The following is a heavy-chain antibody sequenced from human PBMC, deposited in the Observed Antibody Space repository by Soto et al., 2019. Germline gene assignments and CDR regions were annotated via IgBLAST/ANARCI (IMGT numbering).Heavy chain of an antibody. V-gene: IGHV3-23*01. CDR1: GFTLGKYT. CDR3: ARDGETDGIWTFDS. CDR2: SCSTGGT. Sequence: EVLLLESGGDVVQPGGSLRLSCEASGFTLGKYTMGWVRQAPGKGLEWVAESCSTGGTQYADAVKRRFTISRDNSTNALYRQMSSLGVEDTSLYYCARDGETDGIWTFDSWGQGTPVTVSS. J-gene: IGHJ4*02. D-gene: IGHD2-8*01.